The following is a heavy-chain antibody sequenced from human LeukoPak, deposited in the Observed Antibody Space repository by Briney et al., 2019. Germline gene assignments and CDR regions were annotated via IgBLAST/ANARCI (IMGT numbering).Heavy chain of an antibody. D-gene: IGHD6-13*01. CDR2: IYYSGST. CDR3: AGLTAATFDY. Sequence: SETLSLTCTVSGGSISSYYWSWIRQPPGKGLEWIGYIYYSGSTNYNPSLKSRVTISVDTSKNQFSLKLSSVTAADTAVYYCAGLTAATFDYWGQGTLVTVSS. CDR1: GGSISSYY. V-gene: IGHV4-59*01. J-gene: IGHJ4*02.